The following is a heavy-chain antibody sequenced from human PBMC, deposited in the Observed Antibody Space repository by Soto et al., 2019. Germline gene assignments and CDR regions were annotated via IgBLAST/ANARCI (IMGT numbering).Heavy chain of an antibody. J-gene: IGHJ4*02. CDR1: GYTFTGYY. D-gene: IGHD3-16*02. CDR2: INPNSGGT. Sequence: GASVKVSCKASGYTFTGYYMHWVRQAPGQGLEWMGWINPNSGGTNYAQKFQGRVTMTRDTSISTAYMELSRLRSDDTAVYYCARGHMVKFGGVIVAFYWGQGTLVTVSS. CDR3: ARGHMVKFGGVIVAFY. V-gene: IGHV1-2*02.